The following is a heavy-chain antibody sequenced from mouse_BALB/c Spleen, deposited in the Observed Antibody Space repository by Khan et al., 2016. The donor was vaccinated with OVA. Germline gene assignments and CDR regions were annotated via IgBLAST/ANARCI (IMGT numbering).Heavy chain of an antibody. Sequence: QVQLQQSGAELVKPGASVKLSCKASGYTFTNYWVHWVKQRPGQGLEWIGEIYPSNGRTNYHEKVKNKATLTVDKSANTAYMNLSSLTSEDSAVYYCARNAYYGNYFDYWGQGTTLTGSS. CDR3: ARNAYYGNYFDY. D-gene: IGHD2-10*01. CDR1: GYTFTNYW. CDR2: IYPSNGRT. J-gene: IGHJ2*01. V-gene: IGHV1S81*02.